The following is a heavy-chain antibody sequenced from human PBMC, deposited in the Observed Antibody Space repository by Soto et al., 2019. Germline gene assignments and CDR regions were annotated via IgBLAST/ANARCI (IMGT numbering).Heavy chain of an antibody. CDR2: INQDGSQE. J-gene: IGHJ4*02. CDR1: GFSFSSYW. Sequence: EVQLVESGGGLVQPGGSLRLSCAASGFSFSSYWMSWVRQAPGQGLEWVANINQDGSQEYYVDSVKGRFTISRDNAKNSLYLQMNSLRDEDTAVYYCAKAPRGSGRDYYFGYWGQGTLITVSS. CDR3: AKAPRGSGRDYYFGY. D-gene: IGHD3-10*01. V-gene: IGHV3-7*05.